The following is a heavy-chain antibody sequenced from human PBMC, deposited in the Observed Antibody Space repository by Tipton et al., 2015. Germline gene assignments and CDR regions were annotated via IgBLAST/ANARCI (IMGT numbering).Heavy chain of an antibody. CDR1: GGSVNDYY. V-gene: IGHV4-59*02. CDR2: VHSRGVT. J-gene: IGHJ4*02. Sequence: LRLSCSVSGGSVNDYYWSWIRQAPGKGLEWIGYVHSRGVTKYAPSLKSRVTMSVDTSKNLFNLRLTSMTAADTAVYFCARDPAGDYGHWGQGTLVTVSS. D-gene: IGHD4/OR15-4a*01. CDR3: ARDPAGDYGH.